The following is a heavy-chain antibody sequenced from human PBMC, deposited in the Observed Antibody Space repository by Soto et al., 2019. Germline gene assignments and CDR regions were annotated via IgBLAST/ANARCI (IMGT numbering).Heavy chain of an antibody. J-gene: IGHJ4*02. CDR3: AREGSSRYGFDY. CDR2: IYYSGST. Sequence: PSETLSLTCTVSGGSISSYYWSWIRQPPGKGLEWIGYIYYSGSTNYSPSLKSRVTISVDTSKNQFSLKLSSVTAADTAVYYCAREGSSRYGFDYWGQGTLVTVSS. V-gene: IGHV4-59*01. D-gene: IGHD6-6*01. CDR1: GGSISSYY.